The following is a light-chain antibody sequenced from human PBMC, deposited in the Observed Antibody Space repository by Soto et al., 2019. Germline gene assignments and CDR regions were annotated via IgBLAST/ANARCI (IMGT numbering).Light chain of an antibody. CDR2: EVS. J-gene: IGLJ2*01. V-gene: IGLV2-14*01. CDR1: SSDVGAYNY. CDR3: NSYTSSSTLV. Sequence: QSALTQPASVSGSPGQSITISCTGTSSDVGAYNYVSWYQQHPGNAPKLMIYEVSNRPSGVSNRFSGSKSGNTASLTISGLQAEDEADYYCNSYTSSSTLVFGGGTKLTVL.